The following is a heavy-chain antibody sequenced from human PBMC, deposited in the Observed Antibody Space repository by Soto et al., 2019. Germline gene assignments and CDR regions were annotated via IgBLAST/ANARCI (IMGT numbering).Heavy chain of an antibody. CDR1: GFTFSSYA. D-gene: IGHD2-2*02. Sequence: GGSLRLSCAASGFTFSSYAMSWVRQALGKGLEWVSAISGSGGSTYYADSVKGRFTISRDNSKNTLYLQMNSLRAEDTAVYYCAKDIVVVPAAISAFDIWGQGTMVTVSS. CDR3: AKDIVVVPAAISAFDI. V-gene: IGHV3-23*01. CDR2: ISGSGGST. J-gene: IGHJ3*02.